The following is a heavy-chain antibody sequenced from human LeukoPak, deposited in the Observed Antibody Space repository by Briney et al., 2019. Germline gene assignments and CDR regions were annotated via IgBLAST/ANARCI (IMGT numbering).Heavy chain of an antibody. V-gene: IGHV3-7*01. CDR3: ARDSEGSAITFGGVIAGFDY. Sequence: GGSLRLSCVASGFTFSSSWMTWVRQAPGKGLEWVASIREDGSQKTAVDSVRGRFTISRDNSKNTLYLQMNSLRAEDTAVYYCARDSEGSAITFGGVIAGFDYWGQGTLVTVSS. CDR1: GFTFSSSW. CDR2: IREDGSQK. J-gene: IGHJ4*02. D-gene: IGHD3-16*02.